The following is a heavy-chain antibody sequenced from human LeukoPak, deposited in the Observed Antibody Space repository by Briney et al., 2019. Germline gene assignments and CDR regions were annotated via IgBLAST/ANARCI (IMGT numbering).Heavy chain of an antibody. CDR2: INPSGGST. D-gene: IGHD1-7*01. Sequence: ASVKVSCKASGYTFTSYYMHWVRQAPGQGLEWMGIINPSGGSTSYAQKFQGRVTMTRDTSTSTVYMELSSLRSEDTAVYYCAKDRAPFNWNYGDVPFDYWGQGTLVTVSS. CDR3: AKDRAPFNWNYGDVPFDY. V-gene: IGHV1-46*01. J-gene: IGHJ4*02. CDR1: GYTFTSYY.